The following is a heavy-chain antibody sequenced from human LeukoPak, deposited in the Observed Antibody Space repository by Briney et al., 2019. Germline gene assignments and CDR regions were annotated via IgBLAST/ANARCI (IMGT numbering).Heavy chain of an antibody. Sequence: GGSLRLSCAASGFTFSSYAMSWVRQAPGKGLEWVSAISGSGGSTYYADSVKGRFTISRDNSKNTLYLQMNSLRAEDTAVYYCARGPARGSYYPYWGQGTLVTVSS. CDR2: ISGSGGST. CDR1: GFTFSSYA. V-gene: IGHV3-23*01. J-gene: IGHJ4*02. D-gene: IGHD1-26*01. CDR3: ARGPARGSYYPY.